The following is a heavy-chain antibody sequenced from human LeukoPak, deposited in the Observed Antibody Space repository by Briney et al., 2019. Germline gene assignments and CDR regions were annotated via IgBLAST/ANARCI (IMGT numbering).Heavy chain of an antibody. CDR3: ASGPAAHTYNWFDP. CDR2: IIPIFGTA. V-gene: IGHV1-69*05. D-gene: IGHD2-2*01. Sequence: SVKVSCKASGGTFSSYAISWVRQAPGQGLEWMGGIIPIFGTANYAQKFQGRVTITTDESTSTAYMELSSLRSEDTAVYYCASGPAAHTYNWFDPWGQGTLVTVSS. CDR1: GGTFSSYA. J-gene: IGHJ5*02.